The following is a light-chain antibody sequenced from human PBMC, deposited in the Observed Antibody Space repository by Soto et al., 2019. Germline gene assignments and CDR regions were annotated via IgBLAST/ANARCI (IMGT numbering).Light chain of an antibody. J-gene: IGKJ4*01. Sequence: DIQMTQSPSSLSASVGASVPITWRASQSISSYLNWYQQKPGKAPKLLIYAASSLQSGVPSRFSGSGSGTDFTLTISSLQPEDFATYYCQQSYSTPLTFGGGTKVDIK. CDR2: AAS. CDR3: QQSYSTPLT. V-gene: IGKV1-39*01. CDR1: QSISSY.